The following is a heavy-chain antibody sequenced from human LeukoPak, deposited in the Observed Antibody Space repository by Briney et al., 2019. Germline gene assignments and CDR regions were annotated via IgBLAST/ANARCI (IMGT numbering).Heavy chain of an antibody. CDR1: GGTFSGYY. D-gene: IGHD4-11*01. CDR3: ARGQGTVTTH. J-gene: IGHJ4*02. CDR2: INHSGSA. Sequence: ASETLSLTCAVSGGTFSGYYWTWIRQPPGKGLEWIGEINHSGSANYNPSLMSRVTISLDTSKNHFSLNLSSVTAADTAVYYCARGQGTVTTHWGQGTLVTVSS. V-gene: IGHV4-34*01.